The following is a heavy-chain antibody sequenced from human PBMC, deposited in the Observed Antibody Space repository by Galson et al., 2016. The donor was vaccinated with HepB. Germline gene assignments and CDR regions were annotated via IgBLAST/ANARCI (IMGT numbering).Heavy chain of an antibody. CDR3: ATLSKGAIDF. CDR2: IKGETDGGTA. V-gene: IGHV3-15*01. D-gene: IGHD5/OR15-5a*01. J-gene: IGHJ4*02. Sequence: SLRLSCAASGFTFSNAWMTWVRQAPGKGLEWVGRIKGETDGGTAVYAAPVKGRFTISRDGSKNTLHLQMDSLITEDTAVYYCATLSKGAIDFRGQGTLVTVSS. CDR1: GFTFSNAW.